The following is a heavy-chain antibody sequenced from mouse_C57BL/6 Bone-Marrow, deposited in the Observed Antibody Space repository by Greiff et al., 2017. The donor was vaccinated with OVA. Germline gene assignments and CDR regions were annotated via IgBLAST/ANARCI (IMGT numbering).Heavy chain of an antibody. V-gene: IGHV5-6*02. CDR2: ISSGGSYT. CDR3: ARRGPYSNYWYFDV. CDR1: GFTFSSYG. J-gene: IGHJ1*03. D-gene: IGHD2-5*01. Sequence: EVKLQESGGDLVKPGGSLKLSCAASGFTFSSYGMSWVRQTPDKRLEWVATISSGGSYTYYPDSVKGRFTISRDNAKNTLYLQMSSLKSEDTAMYYCARRGPYSNYWYFDVWGTGTTVTVSS.